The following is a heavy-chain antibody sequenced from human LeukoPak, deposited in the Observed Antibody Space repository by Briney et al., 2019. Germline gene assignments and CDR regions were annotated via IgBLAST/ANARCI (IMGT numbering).Heavy chain of an antibody. CDR1: GYTFTGYY. CDR2: INPNSGGT. D-gene: IGHD5-24*01. V-gene: IGHV1-2*02. J-gene: IGHJ4*02. Sequence: ASVKVSCTASGYTFTGYYMHWVRQAPGQGLEWVGWINPNSGGTNYAQKFQGRVTMTRDTSISTAYMELSRLRSDDTAVYYCARGRGRDGYNCAYWGQGTLVTVSS. CDR3: ARGRGRDGYNCAY.